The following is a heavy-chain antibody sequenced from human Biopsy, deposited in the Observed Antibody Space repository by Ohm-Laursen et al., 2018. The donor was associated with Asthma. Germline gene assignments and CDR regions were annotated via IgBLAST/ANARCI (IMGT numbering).Heavy chain of an antibody. CDR1: GGTFNNYA. CDR2: ISPIFGST. Sequence: SVKVSCKASGGTFNNYAINWVRQAPGQGLEWMGGISPIFGSTAYAQKFQGRVTITADVFTSTVYMELSGLRSEDTAVLYCAKARCYYYYCDMEVWGPGTTITVSS. CDR3: AKARCYYYYCDMEV. V-gene: IGHV1-69*13. J-gene: IGHJ6*02.